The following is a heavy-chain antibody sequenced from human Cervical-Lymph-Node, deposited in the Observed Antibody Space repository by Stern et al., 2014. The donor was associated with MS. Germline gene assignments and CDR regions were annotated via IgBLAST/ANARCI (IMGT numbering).Heavy chain of an antibody. V-gene: IGHV4-30-2*01. CDR1: GGSISSGGYS. CDR2: IYHSGST. Sequence: QVQLQESGSGLVKPSQTLSLTCAVSGGSISSGGYSWSWIRQPPGKGLEWIGYIYHSGSTYYNPALKSRVNITVDRSKNQFSMKLSSVTAADTAVYYCARSSTVTPNAFDIWGQGTMVTVSS. J-gene: IGHJ3*02. CDR3: ARSSTVTPNAFDI. D-gene: IGHD4-17*01.